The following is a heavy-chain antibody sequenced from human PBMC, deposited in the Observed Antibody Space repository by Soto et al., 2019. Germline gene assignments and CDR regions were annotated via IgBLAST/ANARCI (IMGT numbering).Heavy chain of an antibody. V-gene: IGHV4-4*07. CDR2: IFTSESI. Sequence: SETLSLTCTVPCGSISGYSWSWIRQPAGRRLEYIGRIFTSESIHHNPSLKSRVTMSIDTSENQFSLKLSSVTAADTAIYSCATDRGGGGQQWGQGTLVTVSS. D-gene: IGHD3-16*01. CDR3: ATDRGGGGQQ. J-gene: IGHJ1*01. CDR1: CGSISGYS.